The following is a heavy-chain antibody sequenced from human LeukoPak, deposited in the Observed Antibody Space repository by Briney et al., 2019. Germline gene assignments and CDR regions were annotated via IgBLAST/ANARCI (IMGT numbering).Heavy chain of an antibody. CDR2: FDPEDGET. Sequence: ASVKVSCKVSGYTLTELSMHWVRQAPGKGLEWMGGFDPEDGETIYAQKFQGRVTMTEDTSTDTAYVELSSLRSEDTAVYYCATVFYGDYYFDYWGQGTLVTVSS. CDR3: ATVFYGDYYFDY. CDR1: GYTLTELS. V-gene: IGHV1-24*01. J-gene: IGHJ4*02. D-gene: IGHD4-17*01.